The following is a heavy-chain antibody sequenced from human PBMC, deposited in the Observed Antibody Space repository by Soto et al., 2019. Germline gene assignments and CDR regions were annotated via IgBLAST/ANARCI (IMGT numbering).Heavy chain of an antibody. CDR2: IWYDGSNK. CDR1: GFTFSSYG. Sequence: PGGSLRLSCAASGFTFSSYGMHWVRQAPGKGLEWVAVIWYDGSNKYYADSVKGRFTISRDNSKNTLYLQMNSLRAEDTAVYYCARKXNRSGYYYRGWYYGMDVWGQGTTVTVSS. J-gene: IGHJ6*02. D-gene: IGHD3-22*01. V-gene: IGHV3-33*01. CDR3: ARKXNRSGYYYRGWYYGMDV.